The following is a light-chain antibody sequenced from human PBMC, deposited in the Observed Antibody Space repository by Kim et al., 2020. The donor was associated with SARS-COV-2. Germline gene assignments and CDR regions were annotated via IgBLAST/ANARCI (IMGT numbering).Light chain of an antibody. V-gene: IGKV1-9*01. CDR1: QGISSY. J-gene: IGKJ4*01. CDR2: AAS. CDR3: QQLNSYPQLT. Sequence: SLGVRVTITCRASQGISSYLAWYQQKPGKAPKLLIYAASTLQSGVPSRFSGSGSGTDFTLTISSLQPEDFATYYCQQLNSYPQLTFGGGTKLDIK.